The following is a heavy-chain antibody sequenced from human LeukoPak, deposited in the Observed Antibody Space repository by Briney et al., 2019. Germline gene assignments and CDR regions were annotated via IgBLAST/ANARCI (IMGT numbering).Heavy chain of an antibody. CDR1: GFTFSSYS. D-gene: IGHD3/OR15-3a*01. Sequence: PGGSLRLSCAASGFTFSSYSMNWVRQAPGKGLEWVSAISGSGGSTYYAHSVKGRFTISRDNSKNTLYLQMNSLRAEDTAVYYCAKLSMDSYYFDYWGQGSLVTVSS. J-gene: IGHJ4*02. CDR2: ISGSGGST. V-gene: IGHV3-23*01. CDR3: AKLSMDSYYFDY.